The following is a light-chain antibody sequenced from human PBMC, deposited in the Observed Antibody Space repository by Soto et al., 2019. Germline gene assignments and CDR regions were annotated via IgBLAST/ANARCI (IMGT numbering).Light chain of an antibody. V-gene: IGKV3-20*01. J-gene: IGKJ1*01. Sequence: EMVLTQSPGTLSLSAGERATLHCRASQIGNTNYLAWYQQRPGQPPRLLIYSVFTRANGTPDRFSGSWSGTDFTLTISRLAPEDSALYFCQHYGHPRWTFGPGTRVEIK. CDR3: QHYGHPRWT. CDR2: SVF. CDR1: QIGNTNY.